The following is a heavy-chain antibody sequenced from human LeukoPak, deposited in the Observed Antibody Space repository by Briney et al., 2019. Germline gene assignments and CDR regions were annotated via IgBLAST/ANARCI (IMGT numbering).Heavy chain of an antibody. CDR1: GGSFGGYY. Sequence: SETLSLTCAVYGGSFGGYYWSWIRQPPGKGLEWIGEINDSGSSNYIPSLKSRVTISVDRSKNQFSLKLSSVTAADTAVYYCARQHAGSRWFDPWGQGTLVTVSS. J-gene: IGHJ5*02. CDR2: INDSGSS. D-gene: IGHD2-15*01. CDR3: ARQHAGSRWFDP. V-gene: IGHV4-34*01.